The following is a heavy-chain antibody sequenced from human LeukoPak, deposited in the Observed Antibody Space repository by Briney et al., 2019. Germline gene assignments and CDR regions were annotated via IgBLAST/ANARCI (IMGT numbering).Heavy chain of an antibody. J-gene: IGHJ4*02. CDR1: GGSISSWY. V-gene: IGHV4-59*01. CDR2: IYGSGKT. CDR3: ARETSLAGFASGLGFNY. Sequence: PSETLSLTCTVSGGSISSWYWSWIRQPPGKGLEWIGYIYGSGKTNYNPSLKSRVTMSIDTSKNQFSLKLTSVTAADTVTYYCARETSLAGFASGLGFNYWGQGILVTVSS. D-gene: IGHD6-19*01.